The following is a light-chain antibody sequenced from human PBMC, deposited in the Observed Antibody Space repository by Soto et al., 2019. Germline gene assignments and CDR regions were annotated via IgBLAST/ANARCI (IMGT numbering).Light chain of an antibody. V-gene: IGKV3-20*01. J-gene: IGKJ2*01. Sequence: EIVLTQSPDTLSSSPGERATLSRRASQAVSNAYLAWYQHKPGQVPRLLIHGAINRATGIPDRFSGGGSGTDFTLTINRLEPEDFAVYYCQQFASSPYTFGQGTKVEIK. CDR3: QQFASSPYT. CDR2: GAI. CDR1: QAVSNAY.